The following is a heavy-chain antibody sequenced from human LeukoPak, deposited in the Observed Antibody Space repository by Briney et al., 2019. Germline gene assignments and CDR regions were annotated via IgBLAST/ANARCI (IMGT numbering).Heavy chain of an antibody. CDR3: GKNYYYYVSGAQKGCFDP. Sequence: GGSLRLSCAASGFTFSSYSMNWVRQAPGKGLEWVSPISSSSCYIYYADSVKGRFTISRDNAKNSLYLQMNSLRAEDTAVYYCGKNYYYYVSGAQKGCFDPWGQEPWSPSPQ. CDR1: GFTFSSYS. CDR2: ISSSSCYI. V-gene: IGHV3-21*04. D-gene: IGHD3-10*01. J-gene: IGHJ5*02.